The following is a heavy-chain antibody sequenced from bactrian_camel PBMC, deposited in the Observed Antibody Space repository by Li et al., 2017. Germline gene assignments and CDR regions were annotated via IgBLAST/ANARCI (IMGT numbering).Heavy chain of an antibody. J-gene: IGHJ6*01. CDR2: IHDDGIT. Sequence: HVQLVESGGGSVQAGGSLRLTCAVSGYISCLADMNWYRQAPGKEREFVSTIHDDGITSYADSVKGRFTIFQDNAKNTVYLQMNSLKPEDTAMYYCAADSFCSAVPAGFRYWGQGTQVTVS. CDR3: AADSFCSAVPAGFRY. V-gene: IGHV3S53*01. CDR1: GYISCLAD.